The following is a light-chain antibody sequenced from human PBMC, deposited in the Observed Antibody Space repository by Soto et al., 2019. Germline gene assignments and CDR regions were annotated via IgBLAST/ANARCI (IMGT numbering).Light chain of an antibody. CDR1: QSVGAQ. CDR3: QQRNDWGS. J-gene: IGKJ4*01. V-gene: IGKV3-11*01. Sequence: EVVLTQYPATLSLSPGERATLSCRASQSVGAQFAWYQQKPGQSPRLLIYGASNRASGISARFSGSGSGTDFTLTIASLEPEDSAAYYCQQRNDWGSFGGGTRVAIK. CDR2: GAS.